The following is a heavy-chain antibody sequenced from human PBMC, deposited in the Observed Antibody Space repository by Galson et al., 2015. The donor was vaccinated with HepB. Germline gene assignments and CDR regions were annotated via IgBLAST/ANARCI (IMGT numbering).Heavy chain of an antibody. D-gene: IGHD3-3*01. Sequence: QVQLQESGPGLVKPSETLSLTCTVSGGSISSYYWSWIRQPPGKGLEWIGYIYYSGSTNYNPSLKSQVTISVDTSKNQFSQKPGSGTAADTAVYYCARSPYGFWSGYRPLNYMDVWGKGTTVTVSS. CDR1: GGSISSYY. V-gene: IGHV4-59*08. CDR3: ARSPYGFWSGYRPLNYMDV. J-gene: IGHJ6*03. CDR2: IYYSGST.